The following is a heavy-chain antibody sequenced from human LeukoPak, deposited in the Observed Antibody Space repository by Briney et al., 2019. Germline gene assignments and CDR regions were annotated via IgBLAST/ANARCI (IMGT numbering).Heavy chain of an antibody. D-gene: IGHD5-24*01. Sequence: PGGSLRLSCAASGFTFSDYAMNWVRQAPGRGLEWVSAVSGSGGITYYADSVKGRFTISRDNSKNTLYLVMNSLRVDDTAVYYCAKAVDLATISVDIWGQGTMVTVSS. V-gene: IGHV3-23*01. CDR2: VSGSGGIT. CDR3: AKAVDLATISVDI. J-gene: IGHJ3*02. CDR1: GFTFSDYA.